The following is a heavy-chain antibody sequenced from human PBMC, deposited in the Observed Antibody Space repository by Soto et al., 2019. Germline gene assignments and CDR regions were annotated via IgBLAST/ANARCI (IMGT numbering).Heavy chain of an antibody. Sequence: GASVKVSCKASGGTFSSYAISWVRQAPGQGLEWMGGIIPIFGTANYTQKFQGRVTITADESTSTAYMELSSLRSEDTAVYYCARGEGISDIVATIYYYYYYGMDVWGQGATVTVSS. CDR1: GGTFSSYA. D-gene: IGHD5-12*01. CDR2: IIPIFGTA. V-gene: IGHV1-69*13. CDR3: ARGEGISDIVATIYYYYYYGMDV. J-gene: IGHJ6*02.